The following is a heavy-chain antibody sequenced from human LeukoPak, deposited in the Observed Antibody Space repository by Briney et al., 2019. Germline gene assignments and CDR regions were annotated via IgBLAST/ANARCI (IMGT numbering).Heavy chain of an antibody. D-gene: IGHD1-7*01. CDR3: ARAPYNWNYPLSGFDI. CDR2: IIPIFGTA. Sequence: SVKVSCKASGGTFSSYAISWVRQAPGQGLEWMGGIIPIFGTANYAQKFQGRVTITADESTSTAYMELSSLRSEDTAVYYCARAPYNWNYPLSGFDIWGQGTMVTVSS. J-gene: IGHJ3*02. CDR1: GGTFSSYA. V-gene: IGHV1-69*13.